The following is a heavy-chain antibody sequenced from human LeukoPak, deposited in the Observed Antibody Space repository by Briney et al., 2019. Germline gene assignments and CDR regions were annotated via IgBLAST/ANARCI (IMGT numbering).Heavy chain of an antibody. Sequence: SETLSLTCAVYGGSFSGYYWSWIRQPPGKGLEWIGEINHSGSTNYNPSLKSRVTISVDTSKNQFSLKLSSVTAADTAVYYCARAGIVGYYFDYWGRGTLVTVSS. CDR1: GGSFSGYY. V-gene: IGHV4-34*01. J-gene: IGHJ4*02. D-gene: IGHD3-22*01. CDR2: INHSGST. CDR3: ARAGIVGYYFDY.